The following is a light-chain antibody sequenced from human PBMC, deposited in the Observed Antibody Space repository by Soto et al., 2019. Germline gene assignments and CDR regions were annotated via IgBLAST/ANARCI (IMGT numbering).Light chain of an antibody. CDR2: HAS. CDR1: QSVSSN. Sequence: EIVMTQSPATLSVSPGERATLSCRASQSVSSNLAWYQQKPGQAPRLLIYHASTRATGIPARFSGSGSGTEFTLTISSLQSEDFATYYCQQSDTTPFTFGPGTKVDI. V-gene: IGKV3-15*01. CDR3: QQSDTTPFT. J-gene: IGKJ3*01.